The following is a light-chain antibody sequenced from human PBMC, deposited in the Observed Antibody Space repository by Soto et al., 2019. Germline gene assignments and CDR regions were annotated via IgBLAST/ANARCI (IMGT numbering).Light chain of an antibody. J-gene: IGKJ1*01. CDR2: GAS. CDR1: QSVSSSY. CDR3: QQYNNWPPWT. Sequence: EIVLTQSPGPLSLSPGERATLSCRASQSVSSSYLAWYQQKPGQAPRLLIYGASSRATGIPDRFSGSASGTEFSLTISSLQSEDFALYYCQQYNNWPPWTFGQGTKVDIK. V-gene: IGKV3-20*01.